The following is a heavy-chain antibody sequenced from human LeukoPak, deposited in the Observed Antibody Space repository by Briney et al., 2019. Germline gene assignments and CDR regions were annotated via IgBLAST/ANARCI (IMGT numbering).Heavy chain of an antibody. D-gene: IGHD4-17*01. Sequence: SETLSLTCAVSGGSISSGGYSWSWIRQPPGKGLEWIGYIYHSGRTYYNPSLKSRVTISVDRSKNQFSLKLSSVTAADTAVYYCARASTTVTYFDYWGQGTLVTVSS. CDR2: IYHSGRT. CDR3: ARASTTVTYFDY. CDR1: GGSISSGGYS. V-gene: IGHV4-30-2*01. J-gene: IGHJ4*02.